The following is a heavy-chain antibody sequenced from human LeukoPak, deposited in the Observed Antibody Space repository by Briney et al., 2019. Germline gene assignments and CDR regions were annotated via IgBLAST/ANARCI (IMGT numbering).Heavy chain of an antibody. CDR3: ARLGDGDNLRYFDY. CDR2: IYYSGST. D-gene: IGHD5-24*01. CDR1: GDSISGNY. J-gene: IGHJ4*02. Sequence: SETLSLTCTLSGDSISGNYWTWIRQPPGKGLEWIGYIYYSGSTNYNASLKSRVTISVDTSKNQFSLKLSSVPAADTAVYYCARLGDGDNLRYFDYWGQGTLVTVSS. V-gene: IGHV4-59*08.